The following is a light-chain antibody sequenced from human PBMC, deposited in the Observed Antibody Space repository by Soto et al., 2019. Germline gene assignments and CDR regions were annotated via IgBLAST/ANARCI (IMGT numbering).Light chain of an antibody. V-gene: IGKV3-20*01. J-gene: IGKJ2*01. Sequence: EIVLTQSPGTLSLSPGERATLSCRASQSVSSSNLAWYQQKPGQAPRLLIYAASSRATGIPDRFSGSGSGTYFTLTISRLEHDYFAVYYCQQFGSSLYTFGPGTKLEI. CDR2: AAS. CDR1: QSVSSSN. CDR3: QQFGSSLYT.